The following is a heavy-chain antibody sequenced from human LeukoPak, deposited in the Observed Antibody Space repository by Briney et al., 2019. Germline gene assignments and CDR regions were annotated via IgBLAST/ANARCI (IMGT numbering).Heavy chain of an antibody. D-gene: IGHD3-10*01. CDR3: AMQLNYYGSGSYYFDY. Sequence: SETLSLTCAVYGGSFSGYYWSWIRQPPGKGLEWIGEINHSGSTNYNPCLKSRVTISVETSKNQFSLKLSSVTAADTAVYYCAMQLNYYGSGSYYFDYWGQGTLVTVSS. CDR2: INHSGST. CDR1: GGSFSGYY. V-gene: IGHV4-34*01. J-gene: IGHJ4*02.